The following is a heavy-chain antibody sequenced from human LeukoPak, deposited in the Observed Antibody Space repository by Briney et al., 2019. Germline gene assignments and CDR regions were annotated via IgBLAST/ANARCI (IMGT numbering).Heavy chain of an antibody. CDR2: ISAYNGNT. V-gene: IGHV1-18*01. J-gene: IGHJ4*02. D-gene: IGHD2-8*01. Sequence: ASVKVSCKASGYTFTSYGISWVRQAPGQGLEWMGWISAYNGNTNYAQKLQGRVTMTTDTSTSTAYMELSRLRSDDTAVYYCARGYCTNGVCYGAGYWGQGTLVTVSS. CDR3: ARGYCTNGVCYGAGY. CDR1: GYTFTSYG.